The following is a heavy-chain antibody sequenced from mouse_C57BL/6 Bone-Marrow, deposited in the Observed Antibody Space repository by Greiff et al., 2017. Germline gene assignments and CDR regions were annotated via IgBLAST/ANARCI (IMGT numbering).Heavy chain of an antibody. D-gene: IGHD1-2*01. Sequence: VQLQQSGPELVKPGASVKISCKASGYSFTGYYMHWVKQSSEKSLEWIGEIKPSTGGTSYNQKFKGKATLTVDKSSSTAYMQLKSLTSDDSAVYYCARITAAGYWGQGTTLTVSS. CDR1: GYSFTGYY. V-gene: IGHV1-43*01. CDR2: IKPSTGGT. CDR3: ARITAAGY. J-gene: IGHJ2*01.